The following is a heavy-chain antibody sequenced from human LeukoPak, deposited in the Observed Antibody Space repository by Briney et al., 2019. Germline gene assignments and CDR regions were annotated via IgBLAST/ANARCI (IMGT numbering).Heavy chain of an antibody. D-gene: IGHD5-18*01. CDR1: GGSISSRSYY. V-gene: IGHV4-39*01. CDR3: ARYPTAMVSFDY. Sequence: SETLSLTCTVSGGSISSRSYYWDWIRQPPGKGLEWIGTMYYSGGTHYNPSLTSRVTISVDTSKNQFSLRLSSVTAADTAVYYCARYPTAMVSFDYWGQGTLVTVSS. CDR2: MYYSGGT. J-gene: IGHJ4*02.